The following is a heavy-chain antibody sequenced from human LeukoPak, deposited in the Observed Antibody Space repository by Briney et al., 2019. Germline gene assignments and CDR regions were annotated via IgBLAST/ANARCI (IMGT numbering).Heavy chain of an antibody. Sequence: PGGSLRLSCADSRFTFEDYGMSWVRKTPGKGLEWLSDINWNGGSTGYADSVKGRFTISRDNAKNSLYLQMNSLRAEDTALYYCARDFRLDYYDILTGYPAGGDYWGQGTLVTVSS. CDR2: INWNGGST. J-gene: IGHJ4*02. CDR1: RFTFEDYG. V-gene: IGHV3-20*04. CDR3: ARDFRLDYYDILTGYPAGGDY. D-gene: IGHD3-9*01.